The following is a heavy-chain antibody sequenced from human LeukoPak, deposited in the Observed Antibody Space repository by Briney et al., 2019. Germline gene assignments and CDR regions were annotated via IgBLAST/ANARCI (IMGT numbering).Heavy chain of an antibody. CDR2: IRSKANSYAT. D-gene: IGHD3-10*01. CDR3: TRLGYYYGSGSPNQY. V-gene: IGHV3-73*01. J-gene: IGHJ4*02. Sequence: GGSLRLSCAASGFTFSGSAMHWVRQASGKGLEWVGRIRSKANSYATAYAASVKGRFTISRDDSKNTAYLQMNSLKTEDTAVYYCTRLGYYYGSGSPNQYWGQGTLVTVSS. CDR1: GFTFSGSA.